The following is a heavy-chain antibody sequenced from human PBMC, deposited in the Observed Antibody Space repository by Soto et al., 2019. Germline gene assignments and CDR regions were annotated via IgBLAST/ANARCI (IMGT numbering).Heavy chain of an antibody. Sequence: QLQLQESGPGLVKPSETLSLSCTVSGGSITSSFYWGWIRQPLGKGLEWIGSIYGTGKTYYNPYLKGLVTISSVTSKNQFSLYLISVTSADSAVYYCGSSCRYSTDFWGQWATVTVSS. CDR2: IYGTGKT. CDR1: GGSITSSFY. D-gene: IGHD2-15*01. V-gene: IGHV4-39*01. J-gene: IGHJ6*02. CDR3: GSSCRYSTDF.